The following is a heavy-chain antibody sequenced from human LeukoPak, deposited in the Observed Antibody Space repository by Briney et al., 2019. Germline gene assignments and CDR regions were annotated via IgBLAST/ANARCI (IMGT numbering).Heavy chain of an antibody. V-gene: IGHV3-30*02. CDR2: IRYDGSKK. Sequence: GGSLRLSCTASGFAFRSHAMHWVRQAPGKGLEWVAFIRYDGSKKFYADSVKGRFTISRDNSKNTLYLQMNSLRAEDTAVYYCARDMDSGPDFFDYWGLGTLVTVSS. D-gene: IGHD1-26*01. CDR3: ARDMDSGPDFFDY. CDR1: GFAFRSHA. J-gene: IGHJ4*02.